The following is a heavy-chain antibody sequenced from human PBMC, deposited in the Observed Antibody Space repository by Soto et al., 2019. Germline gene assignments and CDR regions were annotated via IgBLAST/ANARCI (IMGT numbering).Heavy chain of an antibody. CDR3: ARDHEVNNGWSFDF. CDR1: GASINSSDW. CDR2: VFHGGNI. Sequence: QVQLQESGPGLVQPSGTLSLTCAVSGASINSSDWWNWVRQPPGKGLEWIGEVFHGGNIYYNPSLKGRVTISLDMSKNQFSLTLSSVTAADTAVYYCARDHEVNNGWSFDFWGQGTQVTVSS. V-gene: IGHV4-4*02. J-gene: IGHJ4*02. D-gene: IGHD6-19*01.